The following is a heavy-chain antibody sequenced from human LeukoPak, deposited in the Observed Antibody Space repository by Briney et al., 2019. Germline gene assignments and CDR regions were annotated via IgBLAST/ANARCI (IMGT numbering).Heavy chain of an antibody. D-gene: IGHD3-16*02. V-gene: IGHV3-9*01. J-gene: IGHJ3*02. CDR1: GFDVSSNY. CDR2: ISWNSGSI. CDR3: ARKYYDYVWGSYRTPHAFDI. Sequence: GGSLRLSCAASGFDVSSNYMTWVRQAPGKGLEWVSGISWNSGSIGYADSVKGRFTISRDNAKNSLYLQMNSLRAEDTALYYCARKYYDYVWGSYRTPHAFDIWGQGTMVTVSS.